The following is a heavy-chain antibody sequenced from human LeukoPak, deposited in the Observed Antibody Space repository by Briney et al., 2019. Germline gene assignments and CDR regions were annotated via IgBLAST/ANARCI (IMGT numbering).Heavy chain of an antibody. CDR3: AKEDCDILTGYDNLLTW. V-gene: IGHV3-23*01. Sequence: GGSLRLSCAASGFTFSSYAMSWVRQAPGKGLEWVSAISGSGGSTYYADSVKGRFTISRDNSKSTLYLQMNSLRAEDTAVYYCAKEDCDILTGYDNLLTWWGQGTLVTVSS. CDR2: ISGSGGST. D-gene: IGHD3-9*01. J-gene: IGHJ4*02. CDR1: GFTFSSYA.